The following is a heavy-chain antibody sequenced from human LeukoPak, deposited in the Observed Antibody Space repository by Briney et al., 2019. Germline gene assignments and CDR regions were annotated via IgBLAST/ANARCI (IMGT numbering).Heavy chain of an antibody. CDR1: GYTFTSYG. Sequence: GASVKVSCKASGYTFTSYGISWVRQVPGQGLEWMGGIIPIFGTANYAQKFQGRVTITTDESTSTAYMELNSLRAEDTAVYYCAKDSDFWSGYYMGWYFDYWGQGTLVTVSS. V-gene: IGHV1-69*05. CDR2: IIPIFGTA. CDR3: AKDSDFWSGYYMGWYFDY. J-gene: IGHJ4*02. D-gene: IGHD3-3*01.